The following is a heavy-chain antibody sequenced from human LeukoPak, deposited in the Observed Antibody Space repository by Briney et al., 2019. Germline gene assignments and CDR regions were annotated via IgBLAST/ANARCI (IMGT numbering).Heavy chain of an antibody. V-gene: IGHV3-48*03. CDR2: ISSAGTTT. CDR1: GFTFSTYE. D-gene: IGHD4-17*01. CDR3: ARERGDYRAFDV. Sequence: GGSLRLSCTASGFTFSTYEMTWVRQAPGRGLEWLSYISSAGTTTFLVDSVKGRFTVSRDNAKNSLYLQMNSLRAEDTAVYYCARERGDYRAFDVWGQGTMVTVSS. J-gene: IGHJ3*01.